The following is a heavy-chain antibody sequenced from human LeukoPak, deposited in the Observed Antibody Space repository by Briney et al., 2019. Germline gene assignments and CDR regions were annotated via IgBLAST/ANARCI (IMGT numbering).Heavy chain of an antibody. D-gene: IGHD2-2*01. CDR1: GGTFSSYT. V-gene: IGHV1-69*04. CDR3: ARDRYCSSTSCYLDSGAFDP. CDR2: IITILGIA. Sequence: SVKLSCKASGGTFSSYTISWVRQAPGQGLEWMGRIITILGIANYAQKFQGRVTITADKSTSTAYMELSSLRSEDTAVYYCARDRYCSSTSCYLDSGAFDPWGQGTLVTVSS. J-gene: IGHJ5*02.